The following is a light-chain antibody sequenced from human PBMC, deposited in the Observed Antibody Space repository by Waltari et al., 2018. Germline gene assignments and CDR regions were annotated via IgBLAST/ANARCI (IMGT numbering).Light chain of an antibody. CDR3: SSYRISDTRGYV. V-gene: IGLV2-14*02. CDR1: SRDIGSYAF. Sequence: QSALTQPASVSGSRGKPITISCTGTSRDIGSYAFVSWYQQYAGRAPQVVIYDVYNRPSGVSSRFSGSKSGSTASLTISGLQPEDEADYYCSSYRISDTRGYVFGTGTKVTV. CDR2: DVY. J-gene: IGLJ1*01.